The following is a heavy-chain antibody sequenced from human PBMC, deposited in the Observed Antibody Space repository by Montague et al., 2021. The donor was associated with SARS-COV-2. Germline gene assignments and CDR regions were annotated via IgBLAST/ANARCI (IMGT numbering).Heavy chain of an antibody. V-gene: IGHV4-59*01. J-gene: IGHJ4*02. D-gene: IGHD2-15*01. CDR3: ARRSLGYCSGGSCYSGYDY. CDR1: GGSISSYY. Sequence: SETLSLTCTVSGGSISSYYWSWIRQPPGKGLEWIGYIYYSGSTNYNPSLKSRVTISVDTSKNQFSLKLSSVAAADTAVYYCARRSLGYCSGGSCYSGYDYWGQGTLVTVSS. CDR2: IYYSGST.